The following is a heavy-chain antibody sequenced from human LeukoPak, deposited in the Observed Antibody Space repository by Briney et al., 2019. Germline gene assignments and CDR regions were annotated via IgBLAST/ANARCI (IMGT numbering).Heavy chain of an antibody. J-gene: IGHJ4*02. Sequence: SVKVSCKASGYTFTSYGISWVRQAPGQGLEWMGWISAYNGNTNYAQKLQGRVTMTTDTSTSTAYMELRSLRSDDTAVYYCARAYCSSTSCYFGYFDYWGQGTLVTVSS. D-gene: IGHD2-2*01. V-gene: IGHV1-18*04. CDR2: ISAYNGNT. CDR3: ARAYCSSTSCYFGYFDY. CDR1: GYTFTSYG.